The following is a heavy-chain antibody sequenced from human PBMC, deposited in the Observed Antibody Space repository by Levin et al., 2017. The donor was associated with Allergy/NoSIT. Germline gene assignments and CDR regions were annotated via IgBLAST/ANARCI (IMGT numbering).Heavy chain of an antibody. J-gene: IGHJ5*02. CDR1: GFTFSSYS. Sequence: GGSLRLSCAASGFTFSSYSMNWVRQAPGKGLEWVSSISSSSSYIYYADSVKGRFTISRDNAKNSLYLQMNSLRAEDTAVYYCARDRAVYYDSSGYYSWFDPWGQGTLVTVSS. D-gene: IGHD3-22*01. CDR2: ISSSSSYI. V-gene: IGHV3-21*01. CDR3: ARDRAVYYDSSGYYSWFDP.